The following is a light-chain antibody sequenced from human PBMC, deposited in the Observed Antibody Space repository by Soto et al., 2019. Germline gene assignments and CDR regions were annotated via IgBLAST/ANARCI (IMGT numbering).Light chain of an antibody. Sequence: DIQMTQSPSTLSASVVDRVTITCLASQSISNWLAWYQQKPGKAPKILIYKTSSLESGVPSRFSGSGSGTEFTLTISSLQPGDVATYYCQKYNGDRLTFGQGTRLEIK. CDR2: KTS. V-gene: IGKV1-5*03. J-gene: IGKJ5*01. CDR1: QSISNW. CDR3: QKYNGDRLT.